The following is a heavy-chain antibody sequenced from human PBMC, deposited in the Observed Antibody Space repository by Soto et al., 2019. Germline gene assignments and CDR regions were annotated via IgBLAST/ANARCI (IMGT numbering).Heavy chain of an antibody. Sequence: QVQLVQSGAEVKKPGSSVKVSCKASGGTFSSYTISWVRQAPGQGLEWMGRIIPILGIANYAQKFQGRVTITADKSTSTAYMELSSLRSEDTAVYYCEMEYYGSGSYKYYYYLDVWGKGTTVTVSS. J-gene: IGHJ6*03. CDR2: IIPILGIA. V-gene: IGHV1-69*02. D-gene: IGHD3-10*01. CDR1: GGTFSSYT. CDR3: EMEYYGSGSYKYYYYLDV.